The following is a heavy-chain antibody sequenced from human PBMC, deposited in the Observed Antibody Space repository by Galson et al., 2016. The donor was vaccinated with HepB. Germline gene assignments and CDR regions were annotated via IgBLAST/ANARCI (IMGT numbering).Heavy chain of an antibody. CDR3: ARDRTSITLIRGVIPLGYFDL. Sequence: TLSLTCTVSGGSISSYYWSWIRQPPGKGLEWIGYIYYSGSTNYNPSLKSQVTISVDTSKNQFSLKLSSVTAADTAVYYCARDRTSITLIRGVIPLGYFDLWGRGTLVTVSS. D-gene: IGHD3-10*01. CDR2: IYYSGST. CDR1: GGSISSYY. V-gene: IGHV4-59*01. J-gene: IGHJ2*01.